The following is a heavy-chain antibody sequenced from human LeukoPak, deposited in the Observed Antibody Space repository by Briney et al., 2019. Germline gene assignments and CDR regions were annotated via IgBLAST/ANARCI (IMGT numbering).Heavy chain of an antibody. CDR3: ASLSNYYDFWSGYPNDAFDI. CDR2: ISGSGGST. V-gene: IGHV3-23*01. D-gene: IGHD3-3*01. J-gene: IGHJ3*02. Sequence: GGSLRLSCAASGFTFSSYAMSWVRQAPGKGLEWVSAISGSGGSTYYADSVKGRFTISRDNAKNSLYLQMNSLRAEDTAVYYCASLSNYYDFWSGYPNDAFDIWGQGTMVTVSS. CDR1: GFTFSSYA.